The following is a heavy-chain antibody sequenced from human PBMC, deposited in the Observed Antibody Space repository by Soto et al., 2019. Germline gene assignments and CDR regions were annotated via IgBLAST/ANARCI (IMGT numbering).Heavy chain of an antibody. V-gene: IGHV3-30*03. CDR1: GFTFSSYG. CDR2: ISYDGSYE. J-gene: IGHJ4*02. CDR3: ATGQYCSGGSCYFNPSDY. D-gene: IGHD2-15*01. Sequence: QVQLVESGGGVVQPGRSPRLSCGASGFTFSSYGMHWVRQAPGKGLEWVAGISYDGSYESYADSVKGRCTISRDNSKNTLYVQMNSLRAEDTAVYYCATGQYCSGGSCYFNPSDYWGQGTLVTVSS.